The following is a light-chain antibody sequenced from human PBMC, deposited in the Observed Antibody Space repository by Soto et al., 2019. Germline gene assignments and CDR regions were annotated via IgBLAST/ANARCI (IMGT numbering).Light chain of an antibody. V-gene: IGKV3-15*01. CDR1: QNVGSH. Sequence: EIVMTQSPASLPVSPGERATLSCRASQNVGSHLAWYQQKPGQPPRLLIYGTSSRANGVPARFSGSGSGTEFTLTITSLQSEDFAVYYCQQYNDWPPLTFGGGTKVEIK. J-gene: IGKJ4*01. CDR2: GTS. CDR3: QQYNDWPPLT.